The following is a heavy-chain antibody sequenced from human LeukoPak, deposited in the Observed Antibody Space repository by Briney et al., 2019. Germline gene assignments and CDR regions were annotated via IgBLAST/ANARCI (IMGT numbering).Heavy chain of an antibody. D-gene: IGHD3-10*01. J-gene: IGHJ4*02. V-gene: IGHV3-21*01. CDR2: ITSSSSYI. CDR3: AKDMYYGSGIPYYFDY. CDR1: GFTFNTYN. Sequence: PGESLRLSCVASGFTFNTYNMNWVRQAPGKGLEWVSSITSSSSYIYYADSVKGRFTISRDNSKNTLYLQMNSLRAEDTAVYYCAKDMYYGSGIPYYFDYWGQGTLVTVSS.